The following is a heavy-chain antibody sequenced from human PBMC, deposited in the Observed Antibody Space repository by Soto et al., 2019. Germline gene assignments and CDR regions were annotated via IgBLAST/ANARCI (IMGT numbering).Heavy chain of an antibody. J-gene: IGHJ4*02. V-gene: IGHV3-23*01. CDR3: AKDGGDYGDRRLFDY. CDR2: ISGSGGST. Sequence: EVQLLESGGGLVQPGGSLRLSCADSGFTFSSYAMSWVRQAPGKGLECVSAISGSGGSTYYADSVKGRFTISRDNSKNTLYLQMNSLRAEDTAVYYCAKDGGDYGDRRLFDYWGQGTLVTVSS. CDR1: GFTFSSYA. D-gene: IGHD4-17*01.